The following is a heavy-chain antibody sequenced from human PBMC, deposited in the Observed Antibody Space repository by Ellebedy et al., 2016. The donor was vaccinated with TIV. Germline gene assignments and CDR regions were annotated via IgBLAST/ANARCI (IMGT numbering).Heavy chain of an antibody. D-gene: IGHD3-16*01. CDR1: GGSISSYY. V-gene: IGHV4-59*01. CDR3: ARVSGGGGSPSDY. CDR2: IYYNGFS. Sequence: SETLSLTXTVSGGSISSYYWSWIRQSPGKGLEWIGYIYYNGFSNYNPSLRGRVTISVDTSRRQFSLKVTSVTAADTAVYYCARVSGGGGSPSDYWGPGIRVNVSS. J-gene: IGHJ4*02.